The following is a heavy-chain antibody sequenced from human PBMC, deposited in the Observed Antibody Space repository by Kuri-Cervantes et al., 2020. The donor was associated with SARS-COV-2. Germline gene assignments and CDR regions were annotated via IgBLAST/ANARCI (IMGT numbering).Heavy chain of an antibody. V-gene: IGHV1-24*01. CDR3: ATDLRHYDFWSGYYPLGYFQH. J-gene: IGHJ1*01. CDR2: FDPEDGET. CDR1: GYTFTSYY. Sequence: ASVKVSCKASGYTFTSYYMHWVRQAPGKGLEWMGGFDPEDGETIYAQKFQGRVTMTEDTSTDTAYMELSSLRSEDTAVYYCATDLRHYDFWSGYYPLGYFQHWGQGTLVTVSS. D-gene: IGHD3-3*01.